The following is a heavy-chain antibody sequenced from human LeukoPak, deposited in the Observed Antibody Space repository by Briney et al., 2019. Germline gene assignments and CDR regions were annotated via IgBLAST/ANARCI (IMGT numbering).Heavy chain of an antibody. J-gene: IGHJ4*02. V-gene: IGHV3-7*03. CDR1: GFTFSSYW. Sequence: GGSLRLSCAASGFTFSSYWMSWVRQAPGKGLEWVANIKPDGSEKHFVDSVKGRFTISRDNSKSTLYLQMNSLRVEDTAVYYCTKVRSGSSSWALRVFDYWGQGALVTVSS. CDR2: IKPDGSEK. D-gene: IGHD6-13*01. CDR3: TKVRSGSSSWALRVFDY.